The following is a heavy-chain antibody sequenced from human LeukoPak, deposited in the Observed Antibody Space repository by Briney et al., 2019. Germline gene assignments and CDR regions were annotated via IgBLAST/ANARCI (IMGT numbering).Heavy chain of an antibody. CDR2: INPNSGGT. D-gene: IGHD3-10*01. J-gene: IGHJ4*02. CDR1: GYTFTGYY. Sequence: ASVKLSCKASGYTFTGYYMHWVRQAPGQGLEWMGWINPNSGGTNYAQKFQGRVTMTRDTSISTAYMELSRLRSDDTAAYYCATSEVRGVADRWGQGTLVTVSS. CDR3: ATSEVRGVADR. V-gene: IGHV1-2*02.